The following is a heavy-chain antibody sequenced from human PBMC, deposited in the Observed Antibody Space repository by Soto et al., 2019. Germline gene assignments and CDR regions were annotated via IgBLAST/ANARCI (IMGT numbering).Heavy chain of an antibody. CDR2: ISGGGDIT. CDR3: ARGPTIFGVGVDAFDI. J-gene: IGHJ3*02. D-gene: IGHD3-3*01. Sequence: EVQLLESGGGLVQPGGSLRLSCAASGFTFSSYAMSWVRQAPRKGLEWVSGISGGGDITYDADSVKGRFTISRDNSKNTLYLQMNSLRVDDTAVYYCARGPTIFGVGVDAFDIWGQGTMVTVSS. V-gene: IGHV3-23*01. CDR1: GFTFSSYA.